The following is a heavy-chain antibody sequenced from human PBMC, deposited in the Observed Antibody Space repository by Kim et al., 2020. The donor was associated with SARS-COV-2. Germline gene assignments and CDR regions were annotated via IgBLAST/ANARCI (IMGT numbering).Heavy chain of an antibody. Sequence: SVKVSCKASGGTFSSYAISWVRQAPGQGLEWMGGIIPIFGTANYAQKFQGRVTITADESTSTAYMELSSLRSEDTAVYYCASTTTRAHNWFDPWGQGTLVTVSS. V-gene: IGHV1-69*13. CDR3: ASTTTRAHNWFDP. CDR1: GGTFSSYA. D-gene: IGHD1-1*01. J-gene: IGHJ5*02. CDR2: IIPIFGTA.